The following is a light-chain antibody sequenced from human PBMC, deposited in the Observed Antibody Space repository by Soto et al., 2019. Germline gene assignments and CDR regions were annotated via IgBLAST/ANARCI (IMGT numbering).Light chain of an antibody. V-gene: IGLV2-14*01. CDR2: DVT. CDR3: SSYTRTSTYV. CDR1: SSDVGAYNY. J-gene: IGLJ1*01. Sequence: QSALTQPASVSGSPGQPITISCTGTSSDVGAYNYVSWYQQHPGKAPSLMIYDVTNRPSGVSNRFSGSKSGNTASLTISGLQAEDEADYYCSSYTRTSTYVFGAGTKVTV.